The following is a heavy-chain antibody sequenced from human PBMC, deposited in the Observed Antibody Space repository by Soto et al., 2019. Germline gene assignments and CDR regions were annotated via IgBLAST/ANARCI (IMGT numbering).Heavy chain of an antibody. CDR1: GFTFSSYS. J-gene: IGHJ5*02. CDR3: ARAEMYYDFWSGSLYFNWFDP. D-gene: IGHD3-3*01. CDR2: ISSSSSYI. Sequence: PGGSLRLSCAASGFTFSSYSMNWVRQAPGKGLEWVSSISSSSSYIYYADSVKGRFTISRDNAKNSLYLQMNSLRAEDTAVYYCARAEMYYDFWSGSLYFNWFDPWGQGTLVTVSS. V-gene: IGHV3-21*01.